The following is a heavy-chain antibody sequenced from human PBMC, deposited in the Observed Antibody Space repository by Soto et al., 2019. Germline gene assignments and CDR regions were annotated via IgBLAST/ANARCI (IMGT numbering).Heavy chain of an antibody. CDR1: GGSLSGFY. J-gene: IGHJ6*02. CDR3: ARETSQNVYSHYGMDV. CDR2: INDSGTT. V-gene: IGHV4-34*01. Sequence: TSEPLSHTCDSYGGSLSGFYWSLIRQPPGKGLEWIGEINDSGTTNYNPSLKSRVTISADTSKTHLPLRLTSVTAADTAVYYCARETSQNVYSHYGMDVWGQGTTVT.